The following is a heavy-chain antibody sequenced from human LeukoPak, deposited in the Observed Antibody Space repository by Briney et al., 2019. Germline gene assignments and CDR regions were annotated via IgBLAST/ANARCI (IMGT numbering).Heavy chain of an antibody. CDR3: ARTPYYDSSGDHAFDI. CDR1: GGSISSYY. V-gene: IGHV4-4*07. J-gene: IGHJ3*02. Sequence: SETLSLTCTVSGGSISSYYWSWIRQPAGKGLEWIGRIYTSGSTNYNPSLKSRVTMSVDTSKNQFSLKLSSVTAADTAVCYCARTPYYDSSGDHAFDIWGQGTMVTVSS. D-gene: IGHD3-22*01. CDR2: IYTSGST.